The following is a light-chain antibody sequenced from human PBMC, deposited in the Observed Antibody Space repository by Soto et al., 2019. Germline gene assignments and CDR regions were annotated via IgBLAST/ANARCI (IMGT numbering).Light chain of an antibody. V-gene: IGKV1-27*01. CDR1: RVVNNY. J-gene: IGKJ1*01. CDR2: AAS. CDR3: PKYNSAPWT. Sequence: DIQMTQSPSSLSASVGDRVTITCRASRVVNNYLAWYQQKPGKVPKLLIYAASTLQSGVPFRFSGSGSGTDFTLTISSLQPEDVATYYCPKYNSAPWTFGQGTKVEIK.